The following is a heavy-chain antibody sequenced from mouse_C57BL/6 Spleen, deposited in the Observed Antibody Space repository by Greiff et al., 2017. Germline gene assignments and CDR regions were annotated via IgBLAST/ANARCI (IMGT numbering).Heavy chain of an antibody. D-gene: IGHD1-1*01. Sequence: VKLVESGAELVKPGASVKISCKASGYAFSSYWMNWVKQRPGKGLEWIGQIYPGDGGTNYNGKFKGKATLTADKSSSTAYIRLSNLTSEDSTVYFCARAYYSGKPSYCDYWGQGTTLTVSS. J-gene: IGHJ2*01. CDR3: ARAYYSGKPSYCDY. CDR2: IYPGDGGT. V-gene: IGHV1-80*01. CDR1: GYAFSSYW.